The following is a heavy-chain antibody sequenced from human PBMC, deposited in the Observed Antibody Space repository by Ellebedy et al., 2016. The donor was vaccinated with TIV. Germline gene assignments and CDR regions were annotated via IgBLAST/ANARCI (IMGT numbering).Heavy chain of an antibody. Sequence: GESLKISCAASGFTFSSYAMSWVRQAPGKGLEWVSVISGSDGSTSYADSVKGRFTISRDNSKNTLYLQMNSLRVEDTAVYDCATTSGKGTGWYGRNDYWGQGTLVTVSS. CDR2: ISGSDGST. CDR3: ATTSGKGTGWYGRNDY. CDR1: GFTFSSYA. J-gene: IGHJ4*02. D-gene: IGHD6-19*01. V-gene: IGHV3-23*01.